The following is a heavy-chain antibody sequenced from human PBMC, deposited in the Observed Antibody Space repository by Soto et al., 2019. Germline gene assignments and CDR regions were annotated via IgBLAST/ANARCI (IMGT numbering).Heavy chain of an antibody. D-gene: IGHD5-18*01. CDR1: GYTFYSHS. CDR2: ISADNSNT. J-gene: IGHJ6*02. CDR3: ARCIQQDYYYGMDV. Sequence: QAQLVQSGAEVKKPGASVKVSCKASGYTFYSHSISWVRQAPGQGLEWMGRISADNSNTKYAQKFRGRVTMTTDTSTSTVYXELXNXRSDDTAVYYCARCIQQDYYYGMDVWGQGTTVTVSS. V-gene: IGHV1-18*01.